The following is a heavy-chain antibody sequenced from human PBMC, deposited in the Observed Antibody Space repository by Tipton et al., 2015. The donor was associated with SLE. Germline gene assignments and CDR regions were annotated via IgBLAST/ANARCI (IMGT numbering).Heavy chain of an antibody. J-gene: IGHJ6*02. V-gene: IGHV4-59*11. CDR3: ARQDYYYDMDV. Sequence: TLSLTCVVSGGSISSRYWNWIRQPPGKGLEWIGYILYTGTTNCNPSLKSRVTISVDTSKNQFSLKLSSMSAADTAVYYCARQDYYYDMDVWGQGTTVTVSS. CDR1: GGSISSRY. CDR2: ILYTGTT.